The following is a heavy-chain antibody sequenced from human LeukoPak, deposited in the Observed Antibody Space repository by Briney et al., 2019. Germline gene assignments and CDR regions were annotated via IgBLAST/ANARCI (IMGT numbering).Heavy chain of an antibody. CDR1: GYTFIDYY. CDR2: INPNSGGT. V-gene: IGHV1-2*02. CDR3: AKSRGYSGYDPFDAFDI. J-gene: IGHJ3*02. Sequence: ASVKVSCKASGYTFIDYYMHWVRQAPGQGLEWMGWINPNSGGTNYAQKFQGRVTMTRDTSISTAYMELSRLRSDDTAVYYCAKSRGYSGYDPFDAFDIWGQGTMVTVSS. D-gene: IGHD5-12*01.